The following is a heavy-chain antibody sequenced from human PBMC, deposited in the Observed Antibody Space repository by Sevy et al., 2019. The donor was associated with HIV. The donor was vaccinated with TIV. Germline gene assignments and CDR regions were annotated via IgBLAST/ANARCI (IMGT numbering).Heavy chain of an antibody. CDR1: EFTFSSYA. J-gene: IGHJ4*02. V-gene: IGHV3-23*01. Sequence: GGSLRLSCAASEFTFSSYAMRWVRQAPGKGLEWVSGISGSGGSTYYADSVKGRFTISRDNSKNTLYMQMNSLRAEDTAVYYCAKDGKKRSATGDFDCWGQGTLVTVSS. CDR3: AKDGKKRSATGDFDC. D-gene: IGHD1-1*01. CDR2: ISGSGGST.